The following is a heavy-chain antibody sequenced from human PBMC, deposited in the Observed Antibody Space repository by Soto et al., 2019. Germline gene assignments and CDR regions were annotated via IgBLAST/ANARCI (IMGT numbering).Heavy chain of an antibody. J-gene: IGHJ4*01. D-gene: IGHD3-16*01. CDR2: IIPLFGTE. CDR1: GGSFSTYA. CDR3: ATGFMSGPIAHDFDS. V-gene: IGHV1-69*01. Sequence: QVHLVQSGAEVKKPGSSVKVSCKASGGSFSTYAINWLRQAPGQGLEWMGGIIPLFGTENYAQNFQARFTFPADHSTTTADRDVRSLTSEDTAGYYGATGFMSGPIAHDFDSWGQGPLVTFSS.